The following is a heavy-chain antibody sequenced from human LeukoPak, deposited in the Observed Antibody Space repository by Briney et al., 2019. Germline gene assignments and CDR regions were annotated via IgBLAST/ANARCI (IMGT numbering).Heavy chain of an antibody. CDR1: GFTFSSYS. D-gene: IGHD6-19*01. V-gene: IGHV3-21*01. CDR3: ARLAVAGPFDY. Sequence: GGSLRLSCAASGFTFSSYSMNWVRQAPGKGLEWVSSISSSSSYIYYADSVKGRFTISRDSAKNSLYLQMNSLRAEDTAVYYCARLAVAGPFDYWGQGTLVTVSS. J-gene: IGHJ4*02. CDR2: ISSSSSYI.